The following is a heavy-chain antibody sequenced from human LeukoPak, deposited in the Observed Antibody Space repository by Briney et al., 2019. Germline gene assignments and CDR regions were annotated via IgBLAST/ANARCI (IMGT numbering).Heavy chain of an antibody. CDR2: IYTSGST. V-gene: IGHV4-61*02. Sequence: TSETLSLTCMVPGCSTSSGSYYWSRIRQPAGKGLEWIGRIYTSGSTNYNPSLKSRVTISVDTSKNQFSLKLSSVTAADTGVYCCARGAAAGPPYYYYYTYAWGKGTTVTVSS. D-gene: IGHD6-13*01. CDR1: GCSTSSGSYY. CDR3: ARGAAAGPPYYYYYTYA. J-gene: IGHJ6*03.